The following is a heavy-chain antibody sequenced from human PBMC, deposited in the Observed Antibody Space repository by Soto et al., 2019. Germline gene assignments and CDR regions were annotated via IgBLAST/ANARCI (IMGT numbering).Heavy chain of an antibody. CDR1: GFPFSTYL. V-gene: IGHV3-21*01. CDR3: PSPHINNYI. D-gene: IGHD1-20*01. CDR2: ISIRISYI. J-gene: IGHJ4*02. Sequence: GGSLRLSCAASGFPFSTYLMNWVRQAPGKGLEWVSPISIRISYIYYADSVKGRFPISRNNAKTSLILQMHSLSAEDTAVYYRPSPHINNYIWGQGTLVTGAS.